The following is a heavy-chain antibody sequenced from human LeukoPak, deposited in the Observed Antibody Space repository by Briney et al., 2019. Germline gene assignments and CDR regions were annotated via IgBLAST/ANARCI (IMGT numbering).Heavy chain of an antibody. Sequence: AGGSLRLSCAASGFTFSTYWMSWVRQAPGKGLEWVANIKQDGSEKYYLDSVKGRFTISRDNAKNSLYLQVNSLRAEDTAVYFCTREAAAGIDYWGQGTLVTVSS. CDR2: IKQDGSEK. CDR1: GFTFSTYW. V-gene: IGHV3-7*01. D-gene: IGHD6-13*01. CDR3: TREAAAGIDY. J-gene: IGHJ4*02.